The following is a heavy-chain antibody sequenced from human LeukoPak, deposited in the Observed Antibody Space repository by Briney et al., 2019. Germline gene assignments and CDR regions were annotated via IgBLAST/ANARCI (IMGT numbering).Heavy chain of an antibody. J-gene: IGHJ6*03. CDR1: GFTFSSYA. V-gene: IGHV3-23*01. D-gene: IGHD3-9*01. CDR2: ISGSGGST. CDR3: AKGHYDILTGYYVYYYYYMDV. Sequence: GGSLRLSCAASGFTFSSYAMSWVRQTPGKGLEWVSAISGSGGSTYYADSVKGRFTISRDNSKNTLYLQMNSLRAEDTAVYYCAKGHYDILTGYYVYYYYYMDVWGKGTTVTVSS.